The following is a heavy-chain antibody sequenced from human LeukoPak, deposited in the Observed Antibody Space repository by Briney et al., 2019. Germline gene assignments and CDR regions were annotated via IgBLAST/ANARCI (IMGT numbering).Heavy chain of an antibody. J-gene: IGHJ3*02. CDR1: GGSLSSYY. Sequence: PSETLSLTCAVYGGSLSSYYWSWIRQPPGKGLEWIGYIYYSGSTNYNPSLKSRVTISVDTSKNQFSLKLSSVTAADTAVYYCARGYSYGNDAFDIWGQGTMVTVSS. CDR2: IYYSGST. D-gene: IGHD5-18*01. V-gene: IGHV4-59*01. CDR3: ARGYSYGNDAFDI.